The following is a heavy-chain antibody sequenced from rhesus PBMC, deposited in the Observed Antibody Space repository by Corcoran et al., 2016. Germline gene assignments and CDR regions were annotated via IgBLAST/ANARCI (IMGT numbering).Heavy chain of an antibody. CDR1: GGSISSSY. CDR2: IYDSGSHP. Sequence: QVQLQESGPGLVKPSETLSVTCAVSGGSISSSYWSWIRQAPGKGLEWIGYIYDSGSHPNSDPSLKSRVPRSVDTSKNQLSLKLSSVTTADTAVYYCARDSYTAGTVYFDYWGQGVLVTVSS. D-gene: IGHD5-24*01. V-gene: IGHV4-169*02. J-gene: IGHJ4*01. CDR3: ARDSYTAGTVYFDY.